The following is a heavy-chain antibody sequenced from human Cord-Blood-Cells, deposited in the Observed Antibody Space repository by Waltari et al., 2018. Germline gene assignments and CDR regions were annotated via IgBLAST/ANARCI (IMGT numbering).Heavy chain of an antibody. CDR3: ARDFGGSGSYYFDY. CDR1: GGTFSRHA. Sequence: QVQLVQYGAAVKKPGSPVQVSCQASGGTFSRHAISWLRTAPGQGLEWMGGIIPIFGTANYAQKFQGRVTITADESTGTAYMELSSLRSEDTAVYYCARDFGGSGSYYFDYWGQGTLVTVSS. D-gene: IGHD3-10*01. V-gene: IGHV1-69*12. CDR2: IIPIFGTA. J-gene: IGHJ4*02.